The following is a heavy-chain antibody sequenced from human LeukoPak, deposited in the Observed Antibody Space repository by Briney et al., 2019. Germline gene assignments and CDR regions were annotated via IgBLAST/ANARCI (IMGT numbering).Heavy chain of an antibody. D-gene: IGHD6-13*01. CDR1: GYTFTSYY. CDR3: TGYSSSWRADY. CDR2: INPSGGST. Sequence: ASVKVSCKASGYTFTSYYMHWVRQAPGQGLEWMGIINPSGGSTSYAQKFQGRVTMTRDTSISTAYMELSRLRSDDTAVYYCTGYSSSWRADYWGQGTLVTVSS. J-gene: IGHJ4*02. V-gene: IGHV1-46*01.